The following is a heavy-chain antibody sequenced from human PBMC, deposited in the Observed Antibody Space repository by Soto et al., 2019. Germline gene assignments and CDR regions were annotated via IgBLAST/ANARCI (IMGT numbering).Heavy chain of an antibody. CDR2: ISYSGSS. V-gene: IGHV4-31*03. CDR3: ARATPAGSADF. D-gene: IGHD2-2*01. Sequence: PSETVSLTCTVSGGSNIRDGYYWSWIRQHPGKGLEWIAYISYSGSSYSNPSLKSRVTISADTSKNQFSLRLTSVTAADTAVYFCARATPAGSADFWGQGTLVTVSS. CDR1: GGSNIRDGYY. J-gene: IGHJ4*02.